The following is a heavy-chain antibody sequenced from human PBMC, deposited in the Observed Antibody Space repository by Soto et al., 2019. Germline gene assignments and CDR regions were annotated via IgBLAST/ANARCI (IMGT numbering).Heavy chain of an antibody. Sequence: ASVKVSCKASGYTFTSYGIIWVRQAPGQGLEWMGWISAYNGNTNYAQKLQGRVTMTTDTSTSTAYMELRSLRSDDTAVYYCATSIFLDCSSTSCYRDYYFDYWGQGTLVTVSS. D-gene: IGHD2-2*01. J-gene: IGHJ4*02. CDR2: ISAYNGNT. CDR3: ATSIFLDCSSTSCYRDYYFDY. V-gene: IGHV1-18*01. CDR1: GYTFTSYG.